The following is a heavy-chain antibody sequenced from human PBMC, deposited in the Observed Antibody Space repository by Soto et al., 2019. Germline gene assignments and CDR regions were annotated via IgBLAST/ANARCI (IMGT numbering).Heavy chain of an antibody. CDR2: TRNKANSYTT. V-gene: IGHV3-72*01. CDR1: GFTFSDHY. J-gene: IGHJ4*02. Sequence: GGSLRLSCAASGFTFSDHYMDWVRQAPGKGLEWVGRTRNKANSYTTEYAASVKGRFTISRDDSKNSLYLQMNSLKTEDTAVYYCAREGKRLLQYFDYWGQGTLVTVSS. CDR3: AREGKRLLQYFDY. D-gene: IGHD3-22*01.